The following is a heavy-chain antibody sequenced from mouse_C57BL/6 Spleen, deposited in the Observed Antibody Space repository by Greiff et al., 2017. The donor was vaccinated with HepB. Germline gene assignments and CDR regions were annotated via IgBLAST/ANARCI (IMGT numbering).Heavy chain of an antibody. V-gene: IGHV1-9*01. CDR1: GYTFTGYW. CDR2: ILPGSGCT. CDR3: AREGFYYEYDDGVDY. J-gene: IGHJ2*01. Sequence: QVQLQQPGAELMKPGASVKLSCKATGYTFTGYWIQWVKQRPGHGLEWIGEILPGSGCTNYNEKFKGKSTFTADTSSNTAYMQLSSLTTEDSAIYYCAREGFYYEYDDGVDYWGQGTTLTVSS. D-gene: IGHD2-4*01.